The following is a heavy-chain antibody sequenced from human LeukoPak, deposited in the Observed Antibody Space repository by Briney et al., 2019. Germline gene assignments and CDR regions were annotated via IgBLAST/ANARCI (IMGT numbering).Heavy chain of an antibody. Sequence: SETLSLTCTVSGGSISSYYWTWIRQPAGKELEWIGRIYSSGTTNYNPSLKSRLTMSVDTSKNHFSLKLSSVTAADTRGDYCARDLSSIYSSTWYFDYWGQGMLVTVSS. D-gene: IGHD2/OR15-2a*01. CDR2: IYSSGTT. CDR1: GGSISSYY. CDR3: ARDLSSIYSSTWYFDY. J-gene: IGHJ4*02. V-gene: IGHV4-4*07.